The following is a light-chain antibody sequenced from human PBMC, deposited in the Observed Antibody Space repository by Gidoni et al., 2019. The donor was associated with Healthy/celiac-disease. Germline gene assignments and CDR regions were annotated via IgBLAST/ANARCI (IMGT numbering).Light chain of an antibody. CDR2: AAS. Sequence: DIQMTQSPSSLSASVRDRVTITCRARQSISSYLNWYQQKPGKAPKLLIYAASSLQRGVPSRFSGSGSGTDFTLTISSLQPEDFATYYCQQSYSTLLTFGGGTKVEIK. CDR1: QSISSY. J-gene: IGKJ4*01. V-gene: IGKV1-39*01. CDR3: QQSYSTLLT.